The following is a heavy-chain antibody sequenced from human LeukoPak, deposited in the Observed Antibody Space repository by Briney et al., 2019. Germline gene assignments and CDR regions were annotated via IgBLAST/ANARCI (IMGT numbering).Heavy chain of an antibody. V-gene: IGHV4-34*01. J-gene: IGHJ4*02. CDR2: INHSGST. CDR1: GGSFSGYY. Sequence: SEILSLTCAVYGGSFSGYYWSWIRQPPGKGLEWIGEINHSGSTNYNPSLKSRVTISVDTSKNQFSLKLSSVTAADTAVYYCARGYGDYEYYFDYWGQGTLVTVSS. D-gene: IGHD4-17*01. CDR3: ARGYGDYEYYFDY.